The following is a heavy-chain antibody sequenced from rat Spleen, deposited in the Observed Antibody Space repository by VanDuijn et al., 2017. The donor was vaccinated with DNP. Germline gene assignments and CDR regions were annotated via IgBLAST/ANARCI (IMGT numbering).Heavy chain of an antibody. CDR3: TRGVYYGSSWAFDY. J-gene: IGHJ2*01. D-gene: IGHD1-6*01. Sequence: EVRLVESGGGLVQPGRSLKLSCAASGFTFSDYNMAWVRQAPKRGLEWITTIHSDGSSTYYRDSVRGRFTFSRDTAKSSLYLQMNSLKSEDTATYYCTRGVYYGSSWAFDYWGHGVMVTVSS. CDR1: GFTFSDYN. V-gene: IGHV5-7*01. CDR2: IHSDGSST.